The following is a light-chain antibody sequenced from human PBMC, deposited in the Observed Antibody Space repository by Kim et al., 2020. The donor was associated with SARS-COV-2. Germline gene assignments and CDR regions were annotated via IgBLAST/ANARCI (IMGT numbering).Light chain of an antibody. V-gene: IGKV3-15*01. CDR2: DAS. CDR1: QSVSSH. CDR3: QQYNDWPRT. J-gene: IGKJ1*01. Sequence: LSPGERATLFCRASQSVSSHLAWYQQRPGQAPRLLIFDASTRATGIPAGFSGSGSGTDFNLTISSLQSEDFAFYYCQQYNDWPRTFGQGTKVEIK.